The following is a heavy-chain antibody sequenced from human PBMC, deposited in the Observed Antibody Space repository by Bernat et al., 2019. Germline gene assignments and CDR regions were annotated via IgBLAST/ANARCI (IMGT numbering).Heavy chain of an antibody. J-gene: IGHJ4*02. CDR3: TGADILTGFPDY. V-gene: IGHV4-59*01. Sequence: QVQLQESGPGLVKPSGTLSLTCTFSGGSISTYYWSWIRQPPGKGLESIGYIYSSGSTNYNPSLKGRATIPIDTSVNQFSLELNSVTAADTAVYYCTGADILTGFPDYWGQGILVTVSS. D-gene: IGHD3-9*01. CDR1: GGSISTYY. CDR2: IYSSGST.